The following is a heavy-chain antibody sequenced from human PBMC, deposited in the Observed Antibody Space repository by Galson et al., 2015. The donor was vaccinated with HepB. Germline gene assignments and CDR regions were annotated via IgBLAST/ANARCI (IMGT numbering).Heavy chain of an antibody. CDR3: ARDQGYCSGITCLIYDY. CDR2: ISENGGST. Sequence: SPRLSCAASGFTFKSHSMSWVRQAPGKGLEWVSAISENGGSTHYADSVKGRFTISRDNSKNTLYLQMNSVRAEDTAVYYCARDQGYCSGITCLIYDYWGQGTVVTVS. CDR1: GFTFKSHS. V-gene: IGHV3-23*01. D-gene: IGHD2-2*01. J-gene: IGHJ4*02.